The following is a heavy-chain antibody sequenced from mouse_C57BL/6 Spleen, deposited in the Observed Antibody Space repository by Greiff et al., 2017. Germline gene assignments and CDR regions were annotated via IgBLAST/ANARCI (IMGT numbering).Heavy chain of an antibody. J-gene: IGHJ2*01. D-gene: IGHD2-4*01. Sequence: VQLQQSVAELVRPGASVKLSCTASGFNIKNTYMPWVKQRPEQGLEWIGRIDPANGNTKYAPKFQGKATITADTSSNTAYLQLSRLTSEDTAIYYCARDYDGGCCFDYWGQGTPLTVSS. CDR1: GFNIKNTY. CDR2: IDPANGNT. V-gene: IGHV14-3*01. CDR3: ARDYDGGCCFDY.